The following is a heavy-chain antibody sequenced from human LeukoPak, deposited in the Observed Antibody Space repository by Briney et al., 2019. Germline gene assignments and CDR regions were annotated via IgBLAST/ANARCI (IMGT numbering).Heavy chain of an antibody. CDR2: INHSGST. D-gene: IGHD3-9*01. CDR3: ARDGGRYVDWLLQEY. CDR1: GGSFSGYY. V-gene: IGHV4-34*01. Sequence: SETLSLTCAVYGGSFSGYYWSWIRQPPGKGLEWIGEINHSGSTNYNPSLKSRLTISVDTSKNQFSLKLTSVTAADTAVYYCARDGGRYVDWLLQEYWGQGTLVTVSS. J-gene: IGHJ4*02.